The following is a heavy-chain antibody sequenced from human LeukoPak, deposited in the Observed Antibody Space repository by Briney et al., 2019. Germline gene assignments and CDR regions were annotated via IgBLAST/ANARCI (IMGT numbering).Heavy chain of an antibody. CDR2: IYYSGST. CDR3: AREGSQVVPAAMYAFDI. CDR1: GGSISSYY. Sequence: SETLSLTCTVSGGSISSYYWSWIRQPPGKGLEWIGYIYYSGSTNYNPSLKSRVTISVDTSKNQFSLKLSSVTAADTAVYYCAREGSQVVPAAMYAFDIWGQGIMVTVSS. J-gene: IGHJ3*02. V-gene: IGHV4-59*01. D-gene: IGHD2-2*01.